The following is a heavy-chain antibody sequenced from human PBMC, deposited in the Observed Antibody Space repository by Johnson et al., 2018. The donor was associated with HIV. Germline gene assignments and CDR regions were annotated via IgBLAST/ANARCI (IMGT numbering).Heavy chain of an antibody. V-gene: IGHV3-11*04. CDR1: GLTFSDYD. D-gene: IGHD2-2*01. J-gene: IGHJ3*02. CDR3: ARNGLIPAAKGVAFDI. CDR2: ISSSGSTI. Sequence: QVQLVESGGGLVKPGGSLRLSCAASGLTFSDYDMSWIRQAPGKGLEWVSYISSSGSTIYYADSVEGRFTISRDNAKNSLYLQMNSLRAEDTAVYYCARNGLIPAAKGVAFDIWGQGTTVTVSS.